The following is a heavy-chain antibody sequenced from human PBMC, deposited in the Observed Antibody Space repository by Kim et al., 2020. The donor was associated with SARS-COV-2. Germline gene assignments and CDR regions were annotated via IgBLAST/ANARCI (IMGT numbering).Heavy chain of an antibody. J-gene: IGHJ5*02. V-gene: IGHV3-23*01. CDR3: AVDRRFQST. CDR1: GFTFTRHA. Sequence: GGSLRLSCTASGFTFTRHAMSWVRQAPGKGLEWVSGIAGPGFWTYYADSVKGRFTISRENSRNTVFLEKNSLTVDDTALYYCAVDRRFQSTWGQGTLVTVSS. D-gene: IGHD3-10*01. CDR2: IAGPGFWT.